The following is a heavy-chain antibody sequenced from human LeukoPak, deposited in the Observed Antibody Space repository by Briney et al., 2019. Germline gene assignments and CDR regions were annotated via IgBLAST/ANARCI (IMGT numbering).Heavy chain of an antibody. CDR3: AKGNNIAARPPPDY. Sequence: RAGGSLRLSCAASGFTFSSYSMNWVRQAPGKGLEWVSAISGSGGSTYYADSVKGRFTISRDNSKNTLYLQMNSLRAEDTAVYYCAKGNNIAARPPPDYWGQGTLVTVSS. CDR1: GFTFSSYS. V-gene: IGHV3-23*01. D-gene: IGHD6-6*01. CDR2: ISGSGGST. J-gene: IGHJ4*02.